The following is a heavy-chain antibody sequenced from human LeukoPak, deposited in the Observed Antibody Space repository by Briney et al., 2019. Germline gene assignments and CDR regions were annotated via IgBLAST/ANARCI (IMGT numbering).Heavy chain of an antibody. CDR2: IIPIFGTA. Sequence: SVKVSCKASGGTFSSYAISWVRQAPGQGLEWMGRIIPIFGTANYAQKFQGRVTITTDESTSTAYMELSSLRSEDTAVYYCARGGIAAAGRFDYWSQGTLVTVSS. D-gene: IGHD6-13*01. V-gene: IGHV1-69*05. CDR1: GGTFSSYA. J-gene: IGHJ4*02. CDR3: ARGGIAAAGRFDY.